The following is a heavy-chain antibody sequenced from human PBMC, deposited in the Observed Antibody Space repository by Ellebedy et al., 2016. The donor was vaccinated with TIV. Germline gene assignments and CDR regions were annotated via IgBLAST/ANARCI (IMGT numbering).Heavy chain of an antibody. J-gene: IGHJ6*02. CDR2: IYSGDSDT. D-gene: IGHD2-2*01. V-gene: IGHV5-51*01. Sequence: PGGSLRLSCKGSGFRFSSSWIGWVRQMPGKGLEWMGIIYSGDSDTRYSPSFHGKVTISVDKSIRTAYLEWSSLRASDTAIYYCARSAIYRSSTENSHGLDVWGQGTTVIVSS. CDR1: GFRFSSSW. CDR3: ARSAIYRSSTENSHGLDV.